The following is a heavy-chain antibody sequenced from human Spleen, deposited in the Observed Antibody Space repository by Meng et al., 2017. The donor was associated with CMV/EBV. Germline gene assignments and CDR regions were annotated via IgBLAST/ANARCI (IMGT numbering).Heavy chain of an antibody. Sequence: QLQQGGGGRVKPSGPLSLPCTVSGGSISSSSYYWGWIRQPPGKGLEWIGSIYYSGSTYYNPSLKSRVTISVDTSKNQFSLKLSSVTAADTAVYYCARIINDYGDYWGQGTLVTVSS. CDR2: IYYSGST. J-gene: IGHJ4*02. D-gene: IGHD3-10*01. CDR1: GGSISSSSYY. CDR3: ARIINDYGDY. V-gene: IGHV4-39*07.